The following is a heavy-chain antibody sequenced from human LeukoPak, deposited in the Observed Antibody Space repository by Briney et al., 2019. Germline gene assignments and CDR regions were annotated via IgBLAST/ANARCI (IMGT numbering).Heavy chain of an antibody. CDR3: ARGTKWELLGAVTD. J-gene: IGHJ4*02. Sequence: PSETLSLTCTVPGGSISSYYWNWIRQPAGKGLEWIGRIYTSGSTNYNPSLKSRVTMSVDTSKRQFSMKLNSVTAADTAVYYCARGTKWELLGAVTDWGQGTLVTISS. V-gene: IGHV4-4*07. CDR2: IYTSGST. CDR1: GGSISSYY. D-gene: IGHD1-26*01.